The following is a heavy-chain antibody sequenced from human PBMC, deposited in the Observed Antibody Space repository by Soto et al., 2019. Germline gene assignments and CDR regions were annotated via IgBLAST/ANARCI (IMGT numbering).Heavy chain of an antibody. CDR1: GGTFSSYA. Sequence: QVQLVQSGAEVKKPGSSVKVSCKASGGTFSSYAISWVRQAPGQGLEWMGGIIPIFGTANYAQKFQGRVTITAGESTSTAYMELSRLRSEDTAVYYCARDVPVAAAGTMYYGMDVWGQGTTVTVSS. CDR3: ARDVPVAAAGTMYYGMDV. D-gene: IGHD6-13*01. J-gene: IGHJ6*02. V-gene: IGHV1-69*01. CDR2: IIPIFGTA.